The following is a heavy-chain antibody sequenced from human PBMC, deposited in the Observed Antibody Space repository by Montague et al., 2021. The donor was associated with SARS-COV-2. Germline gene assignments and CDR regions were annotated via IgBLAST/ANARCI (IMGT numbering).Heavy chain of an antibody. Sequence: SETLSLTCAVYGGSFSGYYWSWIRQPPGKGLEWIGEINHTGSTNYNPSLKSRVTISVDTSKNQFSLKLSSVTAADTAVYYCARGFDYWGQGTLVTVSS. CDR3: ARGFDY. CDR1: GGSFSGYY. V-gene: IGHV4-34*01. J-gene: IGHJ4*02. CDR2: INHTGST.